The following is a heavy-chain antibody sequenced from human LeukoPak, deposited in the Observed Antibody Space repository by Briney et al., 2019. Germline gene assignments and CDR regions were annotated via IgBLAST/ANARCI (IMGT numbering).Heavy chain of an antibody. V-gene: IGHV5-51*01. J-gene: IGHJ4*02. Sequence: GESLKISCKGSGYSFTSYWIGWVRQMPGKGLEWMGIIYPGDSDTRYSPSFQGQVTISADKSISTAYLQWSSLKASDTAMYYCARGGYSGYDPYRRFDYWGQGTLVTVSS. CDR3: ARGGYSGYDPYRRFDY. CDR2: IYPGDSDT. D-gene: IGHD5-12*01. CDR1: GYSFTSYW.